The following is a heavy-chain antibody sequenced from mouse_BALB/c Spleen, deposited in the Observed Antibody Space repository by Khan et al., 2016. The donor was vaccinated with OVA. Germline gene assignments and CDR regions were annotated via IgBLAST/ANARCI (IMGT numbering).Heavy chain of an antibody. V-gene: IGHV1S137*01. CDR3: TEGAGGSRFAY. J-gene: IGHJ3*01. CDR2: ISTYYVDV. Sequence: QVQLKESGAELVRPGVSVKISCKGSGYTFTDFTIHWVKQSHALSLEWIGVISTYYVDVTYNQKFKGKATMTVAKSSSTTYMALARLTSEDSAIYYWTEGAGGSRFAYWGQGTLVTVSA. D-gene: IGHD3-2*01. CDR1: GYTFTDFT.